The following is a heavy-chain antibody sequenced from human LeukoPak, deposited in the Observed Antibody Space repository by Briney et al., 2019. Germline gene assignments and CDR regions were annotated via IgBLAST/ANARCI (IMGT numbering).Heavy chain of an antibody. CDR3: AKSGGRNDFNY. CDR2: ISSGGSET. CDR1: GFMFNRHV. D-gene: IGHD1-1*01. J-gene: IGHJ4*02. V-gene: IGHV3-30*02. Sequence: GGSLRLSCAASGFMFNRHVMHWVRLPPGKGLDWVAFISSGGSETYYADSVKGRFTISRDNSKNTLFLQMNSLRTEDTGVYYCAKSGGRNDFNYWGQGTLVTVSP.